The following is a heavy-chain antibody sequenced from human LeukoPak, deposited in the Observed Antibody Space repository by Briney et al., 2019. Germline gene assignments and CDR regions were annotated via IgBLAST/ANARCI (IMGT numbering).Heavy chain of an antibody. CDR1: GFPFSNYA. Sequence: GGSLRLSCAASGFPFSNYAMNWVRQAPGKGLEWVSSISDTGGSTYYAVSVGGRFTFSRDNSKNMLYLQMSSLRVEDTAVYYCARDSQSHAWSQLDYWGQGALVTVSS. V-gene: IGHV3-23*01. CDR3: ARDSQSHAWSQLDY. J-gene: IGHJ4*02. CDR2: ISDTGGST. D-gene: IGHD3-22*01.